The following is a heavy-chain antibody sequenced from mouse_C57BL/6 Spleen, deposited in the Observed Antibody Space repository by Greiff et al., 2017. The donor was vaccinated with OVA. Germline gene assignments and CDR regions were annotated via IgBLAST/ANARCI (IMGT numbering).Heavy chain of an antibody. J-gene: IGHJ1*03. CDR3: ARGGSSRYFDV. V-gene: IGHV5-16*01. CDR1: GFTFSDYY. CDR2: INYDGSST. D-gene: IGHD1-1*01. Sequence: VVESEGGLVQPGSSMKLSCTASGFTFSDYYMAWVRQVPEKGLEWVANINYDGSSTYYLDSLKSRFIISRDNAKNILYLQMSSLKSEDTATYYCARGGSSRYFDVWGTGTTVTVSS.